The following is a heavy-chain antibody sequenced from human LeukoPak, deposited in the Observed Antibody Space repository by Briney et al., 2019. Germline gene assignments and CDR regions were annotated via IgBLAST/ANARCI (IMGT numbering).Heavy chain of an antibody. D-gene: IGHD3-10*01. CDR1: GFTLGDYN. Sequence: PGGSLRLSCVASGFTLGDYNMNWVRQAPGKGLEWVSAITRSSTYMNYADSLKGRFTISRDNAKNSMYLQMNSLRAEDTALYYCAKDAITMVRGVIGSWGQGTLVTVSS. V-gene: IGHV3-21*01. CDR3: AKDAITMVRGVIGS. J-gene: IGHJ4*02. CDR2: ITRSSTYM.